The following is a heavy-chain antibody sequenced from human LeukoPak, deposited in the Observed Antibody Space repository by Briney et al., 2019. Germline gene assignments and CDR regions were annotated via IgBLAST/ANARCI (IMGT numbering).Heavy chain of an antibody. J-gene: IGHJ3*02. D-gene: IGHD2-21*02. CDR2: IIPISGTA. V-gene: IGHV1-69*05. CDR1: GGTFSSYA. CDR3: ASSGRTAIGAFDI. Sequence: SVKVSCKASGGTFSSYAISWVRQAPGQGLEWMGGIIPISGTANYAQKFQGRVTITTDESTSTAYMELSSLRSEDTAVYYCASSGRTAIGAFDIWGQGTMVTVSS.